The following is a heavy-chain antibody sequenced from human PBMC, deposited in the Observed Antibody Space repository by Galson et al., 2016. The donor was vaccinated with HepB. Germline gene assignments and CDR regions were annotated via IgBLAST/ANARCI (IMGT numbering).Heavy chain of an antibody. CDR3: TRSGYNQCWNYYYGFDV. Sequence: SLRLSCAVSGFTFGDYALNWVRQAPGKGLAWVGYIRTITYGATPEYAASVGGRFAIPRDDFEGIAYLHMTSLKTEDTGGYYSTRSGYNQCWNYYYGFDVWGQGTTVTVSS. V-gene: IGHV3-49*04. CDR2: IRTITYGATP. CDR1: GFTFGDYA. D-gene: IGHD5-12*01. J-gene: IGHJ6*01.